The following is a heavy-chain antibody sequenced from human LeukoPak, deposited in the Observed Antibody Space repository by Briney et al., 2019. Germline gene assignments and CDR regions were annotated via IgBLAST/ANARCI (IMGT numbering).Heavy chain of an antibody. CDR3: SKDIAHGKAFDI. J-gene: IGHJ3*02. D-gene: IGHD1-26*01. CDR1: GFTFNDYA. CDR2: ISWNSGSI. V-gene: IGHV3-9*01. Sequence: GGSLRLSCAASGFTFNDYAMHWLRQAPGQGLEWVSGISWNSGSIGYADSVKGRFTISRDNAKNSLYLQMNSLRDEYTVLCYCSKDIAHGKAFDILGQGTMVTVSS.